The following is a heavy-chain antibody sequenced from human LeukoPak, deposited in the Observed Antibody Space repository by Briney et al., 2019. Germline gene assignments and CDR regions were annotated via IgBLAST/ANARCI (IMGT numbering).Heavy chain of an antibody. CDR1: GFTFSSYA. J-gene: IGHJ4*02. D-gene: IGHD4-23*01. CDR2: ITGDAGST. V-gene: IGHV3-23*01. Sequence: QPGGSLTLSCAASGFTFSSYAMNRVRQTPGKGLKWVSFITGDAGSTSYADSVKGRFTISRDNSKNTLFLQLNSLSAEDTAVYYCAKTTGNGHWLIEFWGQGTLVTVSS. CDR3: AKTTGNGHWLIEF.